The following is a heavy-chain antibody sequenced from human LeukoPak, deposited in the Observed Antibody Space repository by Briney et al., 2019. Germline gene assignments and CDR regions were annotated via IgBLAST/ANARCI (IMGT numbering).Heavy chain of an antibody. CDR3: AKDRPNYYGSNGHYYRRDGDY. Sequence: GGSLRLSCAASGLTFGTYAMSWVRQAPGKGLEWVSPITSSGDGTYYADSVKGRFTISRDNSENMLYLQMNSLRVEDTAVYFCAKDRPNYYGSNGHYYRRDGDYWGQGTLVTVSS. D-gene: IGHD3-22*01. CDR1: GLTFGTYA. J-gene: IGHJ4*02. V-gene: IGHV3-23*01. CDR2: ITSSGDGT.